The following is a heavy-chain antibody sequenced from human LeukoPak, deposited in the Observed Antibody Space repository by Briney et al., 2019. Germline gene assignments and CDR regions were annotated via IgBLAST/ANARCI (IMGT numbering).Heavy chain of an antibody. J-gene: IGHJ6*03. CDR3: ARSFYGPYYYMDV. CDR2: IKQDGSEK. CDR1: GFTFSSYW. Sequence: TGGSLRLSCAASGFTFSSYWMSWVRQAPGKGLEWVANIKQDGSEKYYVDSVKGRFTISRDNAKNSLYLQMNSLRAEDTAVYYCARSFYGPYYYMDVWSKGTTVTVSS. D-gene: IGHD2/OR15-2a*01. V-gene: IGHV3-7*01.